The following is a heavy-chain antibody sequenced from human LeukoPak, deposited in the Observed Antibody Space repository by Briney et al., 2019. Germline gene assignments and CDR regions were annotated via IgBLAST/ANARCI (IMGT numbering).Heavy chain of an antibody. Sequence: GGSLRLSCAASGFTFSSYGMHWVRQAPGKGLEWVAFIRYDGSNKYYADSVKGRFTISRDNSKNTLYLQMNSLGAEDTAVYYCAKTLRELSGGAFDIWGQGTMVTVSS. CDR2: IRYDGSNK. D-gene: IGHD1-26*01. CDR3: AKTLRELSGGAFDI. J-gene: IGHJ3*02. V-gene: IGHV3-30*02. CDR1: GFTFSSYG.